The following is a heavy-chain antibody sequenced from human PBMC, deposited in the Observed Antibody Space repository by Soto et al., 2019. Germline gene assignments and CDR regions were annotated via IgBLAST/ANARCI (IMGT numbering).Heavy chain of an antibody. Sequence: EVQLLESGGGLVQPGGSLRLSCAASGFTFSSYAMNWVRQAPGKGLEWVSGISGGGGSTYYADSVKGRFTISRDNSKNTLYLQMNSLRAEDTAVYYCAKVIGIQLWENWFDPWGQGTLVTVSS. D-gene: IGHD5-18*01. CDR3: AKVIGIQLWENWFDP. CDR2: ISGGGGST. CDR1: GFTFSSYA. J-gene: IGHJ5*02. V-gene: IGHV3-23*01.